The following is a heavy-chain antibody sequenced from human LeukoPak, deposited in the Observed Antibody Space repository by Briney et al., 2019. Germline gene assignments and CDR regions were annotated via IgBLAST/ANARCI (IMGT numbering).Heavy chain of an antibody. J-gene: IGHJ4*02. CDR2: ISYDGSNK. V-gene: IGHV3-30*03. CDR1: GFTFSSYG. Sequence: PGGSLRLSCAASGFTFSSYGMHWVRQAPGKGLECVAVISYDGSNKNYADSVKGRFTISRDNSKNTLYLQMNSLRAEDTAVYYCATGPDYYDSSGYSPFDYWGQGTLVTVSS. CDR3: ATGPDYYDSSGYSPFDY. D-gene: IGHD3-22*01.